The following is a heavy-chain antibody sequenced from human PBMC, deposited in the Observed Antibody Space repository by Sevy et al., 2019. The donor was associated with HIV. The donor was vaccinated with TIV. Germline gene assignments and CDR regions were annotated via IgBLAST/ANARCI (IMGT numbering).Heavy chain of an antibody. D-gene: IGHD2-15*01. CDR1: GFTFSSYS. J-gene: IGHJ2*01. CDR3: ARGYCSGGSCYSGFDL. CDR2: ISSSSSTI. Sequence: GGSLRLSCAASGFTFSSYSMNWVRQAPGKGLEWVSYISSSSSTIYYADSVKGRFTISRDNAKNSLYLQMNSLRDEDTAVYYCARGYCSGGSCYSGFDLWGRGTLVTASS. V-gene: IGHV3-48*02.